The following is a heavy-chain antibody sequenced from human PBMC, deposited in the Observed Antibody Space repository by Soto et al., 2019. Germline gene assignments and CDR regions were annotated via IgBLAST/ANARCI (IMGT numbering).Heavy chain of an antibody. Sequence: QVQLQESGPGLVKPSGTLSLTCAVSGVSISSNNWWSWVRQPPGKGLEWIGEMYHTGRTNYNPSLQSRVTIAVDKSKTHFALELNSVTAADTAVYYCARSSRYQYDNIDGNFDYWGQGTLVTVSS. V-gene: IGHV4-4*02. D-gene: IGHD3-22*01. CDR2: MYHTGRT. CDR3: ARSSRYQYDNIDGNFDY. J-gene: IGHJ4*02. CDR1: GVSISSNNW.